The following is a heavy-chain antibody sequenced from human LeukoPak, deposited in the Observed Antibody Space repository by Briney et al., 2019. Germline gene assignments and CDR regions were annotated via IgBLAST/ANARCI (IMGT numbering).Heavy chain of an antibody. Sequence: GGSLRLSCAASGFTFSSYAMSWVRQAPGKGLEWVSAISGSGGSTYYADSVKGRFTISRDDSKNTLYLQMNSLRAEDTAVYYCAKYGVPAAMQYGMDVWGQGTTVTVSS. V-gene: IGHV3-23*01. D-gene: IGHD2-2*01. CDR3: AKYGVPAAMQYGMDV. CDR1: GFTFSSYA. J-gene: IGHJ6*02. CDR2: ISGSGGST.